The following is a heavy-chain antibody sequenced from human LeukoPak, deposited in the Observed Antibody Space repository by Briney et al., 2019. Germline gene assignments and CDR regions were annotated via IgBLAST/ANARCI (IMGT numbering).Heavy chain of an antibody. Sequence: GGSLRLSCAASGFTFSTYAMSWVRQAPGKGLEWVSIITSSGGGTNYADSVKGRFTISRDNSKNTLYLQMNSLKPDDTAVYYCATDVTGGVISFWGQGALVTVSS. CDR1: GFTFSTYA. J-gene: IGHJ4*02. D-gene: IGHD2-8*02. CDR3: ATDVTGGVISF. V-gene: IGHV3-23*01. CDR2: ITSSGGGT.